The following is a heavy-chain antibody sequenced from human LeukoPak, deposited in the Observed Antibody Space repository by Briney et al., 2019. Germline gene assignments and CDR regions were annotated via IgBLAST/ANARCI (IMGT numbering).Heavy chain of an antibody. V-gene: IGHV1-69*04. CDR1: GGTFSSYA. CDR3: ATVGYSSGWYWAFDY. D-gene: IGHD6-19*01. CDR2: IIPILGIA. J-gene: IGHJ4*02. Sequence: ASVKVSCKASGGTFSSYAISWVRQAPGQGLEWMGRIIPILGIANYAQKFQGRVTMTEDTSTDTAYMELSSLRSEDTAVYYCATVGYSSGWYWAFDYWGQGTLVTVSS.